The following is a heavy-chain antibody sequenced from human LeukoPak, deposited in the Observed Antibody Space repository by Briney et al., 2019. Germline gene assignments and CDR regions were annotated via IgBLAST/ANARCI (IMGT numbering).Heavy chain of an antibody. CDR3: ARATYRSSWYNWFDP. D-gene: IGHD6-13*01. CDR2: IYYSGST. Sequence: RPSETLSLTCTVSGGSISSGGYYWSWIRQHRRKGLEWIGYIYYSGSTYYNPSLKSRVTISVDTSKNQFSLKLSSVTAADTAVYYCARATYRSSWYNWFDPWGQGTLVTVSS. CDR1: GGSISSGGYY. J-gene: IGHJ5*02. V-gene: IGHV4-31*03.